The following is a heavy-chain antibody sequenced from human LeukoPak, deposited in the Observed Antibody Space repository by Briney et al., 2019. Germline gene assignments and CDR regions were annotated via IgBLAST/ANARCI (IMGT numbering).Heavy chain of an antibody. V-gene: IGHV3-53*01. Sequence: PGGSLRLSCAASGFTVSSNYMSWVRQAPGKGLEWVSVIYSGGSTYYADSVKGRFTISRDNSKNTLYLQMNSLRAEDTALYYCAKPTGVRYSYGQTGSLDYWGQGTLVTVSS. CDR3: AKPTGVRYSYGQTGSLDY. CDR2: IYSGGST. D-gene: IGHD5-18*01. CDR1: GFTVSSNY. J-gene: IGHJ4*02.